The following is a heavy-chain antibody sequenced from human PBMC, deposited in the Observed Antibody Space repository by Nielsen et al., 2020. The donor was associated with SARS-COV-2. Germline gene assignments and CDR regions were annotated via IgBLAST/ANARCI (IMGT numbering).Heavy chain of an antibody. Sequence: GGSLRLSCAASGFTFSSYIMYWVRQAPGKGLEWVANINPDGTEKNYADSVKGRFTISRDNAKNSLSLQMSTLRVEDTAVYYCTRVDSTRVFAILHWFDPWGQGTLVTVSS. J-gene: IGHJ5*02. CDR1: GFTFSSYI. D-gene: IGHD2-21*01. CDR2: INPDGTEK. V-gene: IGHV3-7*03. CDR3: TRVDSTRVFAILHWFDP.